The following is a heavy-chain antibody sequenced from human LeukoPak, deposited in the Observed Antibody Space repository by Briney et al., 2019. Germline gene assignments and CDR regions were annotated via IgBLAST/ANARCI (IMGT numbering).Heavy chain of an antibody. J-gene: IGHJ4*02. CDR3: ARDLGGVTDY. Sequence: PGGSLRLSCAAYGFTFRSHWMHWVRQPPGRGLVWVSRISSDGSSTSYADSVKGRFTISRDNAKNTLYLQMNSLRAEDTAVYYCARDLGGVTDYWGREPWSPSPQ. CDR1: GFTFRSHW. V-gene: IGHV3-74*01. CDR2: ISSDGSST. D-gene: IGHD2-21*02.